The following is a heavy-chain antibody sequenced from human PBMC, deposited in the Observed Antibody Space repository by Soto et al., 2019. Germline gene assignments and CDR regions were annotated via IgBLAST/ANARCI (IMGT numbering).Heavy chain of an antibody. V-gene: IGHV4-31*03. J-gene: IGHJ1*01. CDR3: ARVGYCSSTSCYLLEYFQH. Sequence: SETLSLTCTVSGGSISSGGYYWSWIRQHPGKGLEWIGYIYYSGSTYYNPSLKSRVTISVDTSKNQFSLKLSSVTAADTAVYYCARVGYCSSTSCYLLEYFQHWGQGTLVTVSS. D-gene: IGHD2-2*01. CDR1: GGSISSGGYY. CDR2: IYYSGST.